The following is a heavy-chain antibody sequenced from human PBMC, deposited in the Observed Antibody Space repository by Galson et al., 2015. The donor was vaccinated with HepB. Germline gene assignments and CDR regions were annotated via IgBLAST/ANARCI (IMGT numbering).Heavy chain of an antibody. D-gene: IGHD5-18*01. Sequence: SVKVSCKASGYTFTSYAMNWVRQAPGQGLEWMGWINTNTGNPTYAQGFTGRFVFSLDTSVSTAYLQISSLKAEDTAVYYCAREGQIQLYYYGMDVWGQGTTVTVSS. CDR3: AREGQIQLYYYGMDV. V-gene: IGHV7-4-1*02. J-gene: IGHJ6*02. CDR1: GYTFTSYA. CDR2: INTNTGNP.